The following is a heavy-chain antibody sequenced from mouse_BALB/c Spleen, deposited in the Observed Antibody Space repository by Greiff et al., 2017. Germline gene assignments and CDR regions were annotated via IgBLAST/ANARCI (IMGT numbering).Heavy chain of an antibody. Sequence: VQLQQSAAELARPGASVKMSCKASGYTFTSYTMHWVKQRPGQGLEWIGYINPSSGYTEYNQKFKDKTTLTADKSSRTAYVQLSSLTSEDSAVYYCARAYYMYDDAMDYWGQGTTVTVSS. D-gene: IGHD2-14*01. CDR1: GYTFTSYT. CDR3: ARAYYMYDDAMDY. CDR2: INPSSGYT. J-gene: IGHJ4*01. V-gene: IGHV1-4*02.